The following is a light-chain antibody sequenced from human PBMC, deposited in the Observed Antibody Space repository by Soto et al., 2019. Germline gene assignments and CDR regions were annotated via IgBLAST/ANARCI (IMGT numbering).Light chain of an antibody. CDR3: SSYTSSSTLM. Sequence: LTQPASVSGSPGQSITISCTGTSSDVGAYNYVSWYQHHPGKAPKLLIYEVTNRPSGVSNRFSGSKSGNTASLTISGLQAEDEADYYCSSYTSSSTLMFGGGTKVTVL. J-gene: IGLJ3*02. CDR2: EVT. V-gene: IGLV2-14*01. CDR1: SSDVGAYNY.